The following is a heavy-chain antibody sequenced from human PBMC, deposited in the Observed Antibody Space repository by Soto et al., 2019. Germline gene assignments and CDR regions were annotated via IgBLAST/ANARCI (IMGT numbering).Heavy chain of an antibody. CDR2: ISSSSTYI. CDR1: GFTFSSYS. Sequence: GGSLRLSCAASGFTFSSYSMNWVRQAPGKGLEWVSSISSSSTYIYYADSVKGRFTISRDNAKNSLSLQMNSLRAEDTAVDYCARGGITGTTPNWFDPWGQGTLVTVSS. J-gene: IGHJ5*02. CDR3: ARGGITGTTPNWFDP. V-gene: IGHV3-21*01. D-gene: IGHD1-7*01.